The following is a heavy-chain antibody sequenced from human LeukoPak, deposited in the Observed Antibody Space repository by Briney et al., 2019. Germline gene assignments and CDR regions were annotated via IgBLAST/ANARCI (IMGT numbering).Heavy chain of an antibody. V-gene: IGHV1-8*01. J-gene: IGHJ6*03. CDR1: GYTFTSYD. CDR3: ARGTGYSSSWYSRVLGYYYYYMDV. Sequence: ASVKVSCKASGYTFTSYDINWVRQATGQGLEWMGWMNPNSGNTGYAQKFQGRVTITRNTSISTAYMELSSLRSEDTAVYYCARGTGYSSSWYSRVLGYYYYYMDVWGKGTTVTVSS. D-gene: IGHD6-13*01. CDR2: MNPNSGNT.